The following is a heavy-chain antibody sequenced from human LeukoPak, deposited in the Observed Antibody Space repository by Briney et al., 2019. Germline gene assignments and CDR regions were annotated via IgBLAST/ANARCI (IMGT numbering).Heavy chain of an antibody. CDR3: ARDGSSGWTWYFDY. CDR1: GFTFSSYA. CDR2: ISYDGSNK. D-gene: IGHD6-19*01. Sequence: GASLTLSCAASGFTFSSYAMHWVRQAPGKGLEWVAVISYDGSNKYYADSVKGRFTISRDNSKNTLYLQMNSLRAEDTAVYYCARDGSSGWTWYFDYWGQGTTVTVSS. V-gene: IGHV3-30-3*01. J-gene: IGHJ4*03.